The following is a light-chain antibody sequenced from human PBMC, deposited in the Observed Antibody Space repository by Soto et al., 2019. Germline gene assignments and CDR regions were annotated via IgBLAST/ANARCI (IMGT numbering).Light chain of an antibody. Sequence: QAVVTQPPSVSGTPGQTITISCSGSSSNIGNNPVNWYQQVPGTAPKLLIHSHDQRSSGVPDRFSGSKSGTSASLAINGLRSDDEADYYCAAWDDNLNAYVFGSGTKVTVL. CDR1: SSNIGNNP. CDR3: AAWDDNLNAYV. V-gene: IGLV1-44*01. J-gene: IGLJ1*01. CDR2: SHD.